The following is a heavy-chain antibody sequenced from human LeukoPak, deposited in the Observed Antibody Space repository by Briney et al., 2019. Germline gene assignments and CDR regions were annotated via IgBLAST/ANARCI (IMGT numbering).Heavy chain of an antibody. D-gene: IGHD1-26*01. CDR3: ARAGVTNLLGETYWYFDL. J-gene: IGHJ2*01. CDR1: GFTLSHYW. CDR2: IEKGGSAA. Sequence: GGSLRLSCTASGFTLSHYWMTWVRQAPGKGLEWVAKIEKGGSAAYYVDSMKGRFTISRDNAENSLYLQMNSLRAEDTAVYSCARAGVTNLLGETYWYFDLWGRGTLVTVSS. V-gene: IGHV3-7*01.